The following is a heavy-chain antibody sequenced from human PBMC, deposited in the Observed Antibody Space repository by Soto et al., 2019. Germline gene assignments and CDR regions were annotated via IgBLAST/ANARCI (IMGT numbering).Heavy chain of an antibody. V-gene: IGHV3-33*01. CDR2: IWYDGNTK. D-gene: IGHD6-19*01. Sequence: GGSLRLSCTASGFTFNSYGFNWVRQAPGKGLEWVAVIWYDGNTKYYADSVKGRFTISGDNLRSTVYLQMNSLTAEDTAVYYCARPLVAPVAGPYYYGMDVWGQGTTVTVSS. CDR3: ARPLVAPVAGPYYYGMDV. J-gene: IGHJ6*02. CDR1: GFTFNSYG.